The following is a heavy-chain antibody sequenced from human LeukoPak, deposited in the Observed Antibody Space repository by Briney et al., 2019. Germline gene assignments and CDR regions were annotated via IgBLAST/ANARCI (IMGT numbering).Heavy chain of an antibody. Sequence: PGRSLRLSCAASGFTFSTYAMHWVRQAPGKGLEWVAVISYDGSNKYYADSVKGRFTISRDNSKNTLYLQMNNLRAEDTAVYYCAKDKGVYIDSWGQGTLVTVSS. J-gene: IGHJ4*02. CDR3: AKDKGVYIDS. D-gene: IGHD6-13*01. CDR1: GFTFSTYA. V-gene: IGHV3-30-3*01. CDR2: ISYDGSNK.